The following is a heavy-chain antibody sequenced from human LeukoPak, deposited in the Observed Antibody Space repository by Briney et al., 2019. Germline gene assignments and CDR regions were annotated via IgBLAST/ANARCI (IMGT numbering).Heavy chain of an antibody. J-gene: IGHJ3*02. CDR2: ISGSGGST. CDR1: GFTFSSYA. V-gene: IGHV3-23*01. D-gene: IGHD2-21*01. CDR3: AKIDCGGDCYPPRYDAFDI. Sequence: QPGRSLRLSCAASGFTFSSYAMSWVRQAPGKGLEWVSAISGSGGSTYYADSVKGRFTISRDNSKNTLYLQMNSLRAEDTAVYYCAKIDCGGDCYPPRYDAFDIWGQGTMVTVSS.